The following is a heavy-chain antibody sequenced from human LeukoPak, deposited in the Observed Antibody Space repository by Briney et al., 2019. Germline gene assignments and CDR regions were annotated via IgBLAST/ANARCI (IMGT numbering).Heavy chain of an antibody. CDR1: GYTFTSYD. V-gene: IGHV1-8*01. CDR2: MSPNSGDT. D-gene: IGHD2-8*01. Sequence: GASVTVSCTASGYTFTSYDFNWVRQATGQRPEWMGWMSPNSGDTGYAQKFQGRVTMTRDTPTNTVYMELSSLRTEDTAVYYCASVYLYGMDVWGQGTTVTVSS. J-gene: IGHJ6*02. CDR3: ASVYLYGMDV.